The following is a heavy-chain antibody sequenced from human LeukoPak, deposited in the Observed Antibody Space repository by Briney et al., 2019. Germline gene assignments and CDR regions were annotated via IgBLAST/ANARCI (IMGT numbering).Heavy chain of an antibody. CDR2: ISSSRSTI. CDR3: ARGEYSSGWRPFYYYYGMDV. V-gene: IGHV3-48*02. CDR1: GFTFSSYT. J-gene: IGHJ6*02. D-gene: IGHD6-19*01. Sequence: GGSLRLSCAASGFTFSSYTMNWVRQAPGKGLEWVSYISSSRSTIYYADSVKGRFTIYRDNAKNSLYLQMNSLRDEDTAVYYCARGEYSSGWRPFYYYYGMDVWGQGTTVTVSS.